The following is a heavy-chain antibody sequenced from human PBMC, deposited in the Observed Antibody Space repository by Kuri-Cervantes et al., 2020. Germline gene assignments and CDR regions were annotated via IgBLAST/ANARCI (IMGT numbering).Heavy chain of an antibody. J-gene: IGHJ4*02. CDR2: ISSSGSTI. Sequence: LSLTCAASGFTFSDYYMSWIRQAPGKGLEWVSYISSSGSTIHYAGSVKGRFIISRDNSENTLSLQMHSLRAEDTAIYYCARELGRGVISPYFDYWGQGTLVTVSS. D-gene: IGHD3-10*01. CDR3: ARELGRGVISPYFDY. CDR1: GFTFSDYY. V-gene: IGHV3-11*04.